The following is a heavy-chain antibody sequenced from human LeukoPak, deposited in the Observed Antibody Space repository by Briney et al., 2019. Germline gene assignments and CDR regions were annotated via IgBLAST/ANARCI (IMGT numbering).Heavy chain of an antibody. Sequence: GGSLRLSCAASGFTFSSYSMNWVRQAPGKGLEWVSSISSSSSYIYYADSVKGRFTISRDNAKNSLYLQMNSLRAEDTAVYYCASEGSGYYSTYYYYGMDVWGQGTTVTVSS. V-gene: IGHV3-21*01. J-gene: IGHJ6*02. CDR1: GFTFSSYS. CDR3: ASEGSGYYSTYYYYGMDV. CDR2: ISSSSSYI. D-gene: IGHD3-3*01.